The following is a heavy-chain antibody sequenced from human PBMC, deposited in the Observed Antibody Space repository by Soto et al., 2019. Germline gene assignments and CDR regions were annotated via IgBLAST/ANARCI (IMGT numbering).Heavy chain of an antibody. V-gene: IGHV3-33*01. CDR3: ARDGPYYYDSRGVDY. J-gene: IGHJ4*02. CDR1: GFTFSSYG. CDR2: IWYDGSNK. D-gene: IGHD3-22*01. Sequence: QVQLVESGGGVVQPGRSLRLSCAASGFTFSSYGMHWVRQAPGKGLEWVAVIWYDGSNKYYADSVKGRFTISRDNSKNTLYLQMNSLRAEDTAVYYCARDGPYYYDSRGVDYWGQGTLVTASS.